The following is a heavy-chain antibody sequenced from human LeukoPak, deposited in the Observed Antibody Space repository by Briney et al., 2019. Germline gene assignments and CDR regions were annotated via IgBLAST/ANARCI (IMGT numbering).Heavy chain of an antibody. J-gene: IGHJ6*03. V-gene: IGHV1-8*01. CDR1: GYTFTSYD. CDR2: MNPNSDDT. D-gene: IGHD3-3*01. CDR3: ARDLRITIFGVVMTYYYMDV. Sequence: ASVKVSCKASGYTFTSYDINWVRQASGQGLEWMGRMNPNSDDTLYAQRFQGRVTMTRSTSISTAYMELSSLRSEDTAVYYCARDLRITIFGVVMTYYYMDVWGKGTTVTVSS.